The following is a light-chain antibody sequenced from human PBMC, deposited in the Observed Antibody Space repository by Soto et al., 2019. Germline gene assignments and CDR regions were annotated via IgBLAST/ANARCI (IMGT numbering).Light chain of an antibody. CDR1: QSIGLA. J-gene: IGKJ1*01. CDR2: DAS. V-gene: IGKV3-20*01. Sequence: EIVLTQCPATLPLSPGERATLSCRASQSIGLAIAWYKHKPGQAPRLLIFDASHRATGIPDRFGGSGAGTDFTLTVSRLEPEDFAVYYCQQYGSSQWTFGQGTKVDI. CDR3: QQYGSSQWT.